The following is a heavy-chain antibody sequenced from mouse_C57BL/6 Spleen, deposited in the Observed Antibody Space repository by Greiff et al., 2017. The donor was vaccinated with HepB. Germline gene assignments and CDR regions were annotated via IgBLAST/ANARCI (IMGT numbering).Heavy chain of an antibody. D-gene: IGHD1-1*01. CDR2: INPNNGGT. Sequence: EVQLQQSGPELVKPGASVKISCKASGYTFTDYYMNWVKQSHGKSLEWIGDINPNNGGTSYNQKFKGKATLTVDKSSSTAYMELRSLTSEDSAVYYCARRRGTVVAKEGYAMDYWGQGTSVTVSS. CDR1: GYTFTDYY. V-gene: IGHV1-26*01. J-gene: IGHJ4*01. CDR3: ARRRGTVVAKEGYAMDY.